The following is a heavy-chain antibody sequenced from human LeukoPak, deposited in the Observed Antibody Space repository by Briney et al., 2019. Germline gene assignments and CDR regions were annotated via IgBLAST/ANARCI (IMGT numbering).Heavy chain of an antibody. Sequence: PGGSLRLSCAASGFTFSSYEMNWVRQAPGKGLEWVAFIRYDGSNKYYADSVKGRFTISRDNSKNTLYLQMNSLRAEDTAVYYCAKEGYYGDYFDYWGQGTLVTVSS. CDR1: GFTFSSYE. CDR3: AKEGYYGDYFDY. V-gene: IGHV3-30*02. CDR2: IRYDGSNK. D-gene: IGHD4-17*01. J-gene: IGHJ4*02.